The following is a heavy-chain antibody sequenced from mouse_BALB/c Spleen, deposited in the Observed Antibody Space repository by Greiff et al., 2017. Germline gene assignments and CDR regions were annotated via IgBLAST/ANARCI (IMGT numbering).Heavy chain of an antibody. D-gene: IGHD1-2*01. CDR2: IYPGVGDT. CDR3: ARSSTAPYYFDY. Sequence: QVQLQQSGAELVRPGSSVKISCKASGYAFTSYWMNWVKQRPGQGLEWIGQIYPGVGDTNYNGKFKGKATLTADKSSSTAYMQLSSLTSEDSAVYFCARSSTAPYYFDYWGQGTTLTVSS. CDR1: GYAFTSYW. J-gene: IGHJ2*01. V-gene: IGHV1-80*01.